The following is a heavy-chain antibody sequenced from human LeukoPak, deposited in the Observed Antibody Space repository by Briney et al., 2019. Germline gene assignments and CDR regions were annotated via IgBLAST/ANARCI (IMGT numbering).Heavy chain of an antibody. Sequence: GASVKVSCKASGYTFTSYYMHWVRQAPGQGLEWMGIINPSGGSTSYAQKFQGRVTMTRDTSTSTVYMELSSLRSEDTAVYYCGRGGGQTTYCGGDCYYNYWGQGTLVTVSS. V-gene: IGHV1-46*01. CDR2: INPSGGST. J-gene: IGHJ4*02. CDR3: GRGGGQTTYCGGDCYYNY. D-gene: IGHD2-21*02. CDR1: GYTFTSYY.